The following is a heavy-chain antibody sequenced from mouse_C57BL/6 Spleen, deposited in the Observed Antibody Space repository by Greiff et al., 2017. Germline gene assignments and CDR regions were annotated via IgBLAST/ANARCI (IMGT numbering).Heavy chain of an antibody. CDR3: TKRTFDY. J-gene: IGHJ2*01. V-gene: IGHV1-15*01. CDR2: IDPETGGT. CDR1: GYTFTDYE. Sequence: QVQLQQSGAELVRPGASVTLSCKASGYTFTDYEMHWVKQTPVHGLEWIGAIDPETGGTAYNQKFKGKVILTADKSSSTAYMELRSLTSEDSAIYDCTKRTFDYWGQGTTLTVSS.